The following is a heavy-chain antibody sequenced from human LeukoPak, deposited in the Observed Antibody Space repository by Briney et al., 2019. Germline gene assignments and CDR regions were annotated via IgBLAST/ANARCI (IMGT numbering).Heavy chain of an antibody. Sequence: GGSLRLSCAASGFTFRSYAMSWVRQAPGKGLEWVSAISGSGGSTYYADSVKGRFTISRDNSKNTLYLQMNSLRDEDTALYYCARRLENSGYDYAFDYWGQGTLVTVSS. CDR1: GFTFRSYA. V-gene: IGHV3-23*01. CDR2: ISGSGGST. D-gene: IGHD5-12*01. CDR3: ARRLENSGYDYAFDY. J-gene: IGHJ4*02.